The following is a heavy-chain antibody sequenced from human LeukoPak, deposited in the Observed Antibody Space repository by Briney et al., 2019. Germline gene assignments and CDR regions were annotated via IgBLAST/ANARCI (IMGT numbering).Heavy chain of an antibody. Sequence: SETLSLTCAAYGGTFSGYYLSWIRQPPGKGLEWIAEIIHSGSTNYNPSLENRVTMSVDASKNQFLLNLNSVTAADTAVYYCARGYITMVRGVIKGYYYYMDVWGKGTTVTVSS. J-gene: IGHJ6*03. D-gene: IGHD3-10*01. CDR3: ARGYITMVRGVIKGYYYYMDV. V-gene: IGHV4-34*01. CDR1: GGTFSGYY. CDR2: IIHSGST.